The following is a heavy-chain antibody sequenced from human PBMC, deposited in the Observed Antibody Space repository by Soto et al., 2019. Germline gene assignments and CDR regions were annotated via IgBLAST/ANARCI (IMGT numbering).Heavy chain of an antibody. V-gene: IGHV4-4*02. CDR3: ARDRIVVVPAAMKPYYYYGMDV. D-gene: IGHD2-2*01. CDR1: GGSISSSNW. CDR2: IYHSGST. J-gene: IGHJ6*02. Sequence: QVQLQESGPGLVKPSGTLSLTCAVSGGSISSSNWWSWVRQPPGKGLEWIGEIYHSGSTNYNPSLKSRVTISVEKSKNQFSLKLSSVTAADTAVYYCARDRIVVVPAAMKPYYYYGMDVWGQGTTVTVSS.